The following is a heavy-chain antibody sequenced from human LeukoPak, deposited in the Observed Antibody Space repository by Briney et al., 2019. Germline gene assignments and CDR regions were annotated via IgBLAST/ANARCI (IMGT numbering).Heavy chain of an antibody. CDR3: AGYSGSYYRYYYYMDV. CDR2: IYHSGST. J-gene: IGHJ6*03. D-gene: IGHD1-26*01. Sequence: SETLSLTCAVSGYSISSGYYWGWIRQPPGKGLEWIGSIYHSGSTFYNPSLMSRVTISVDTSKNQFSLKLSSVTAADTAVYYCAGYSGSYYRYYYYMDVRGKGTTVTVSS. CDR1: GYSISSGYY. V-gene: IGHV4-38-2*01.